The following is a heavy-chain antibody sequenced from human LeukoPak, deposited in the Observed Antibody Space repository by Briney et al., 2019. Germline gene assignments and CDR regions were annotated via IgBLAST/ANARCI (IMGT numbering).Heavy chain of an antibody. CDR3: ARRREVQTTFDY. D-gene: IGHD4/OR15-4a*01. Sequence: GGSLRLSSVASGFVFSNYWMGWVRQAPGKGLEWVANIKEDGGETYYVDSVKGRFTISRDNAKNSLDLQMNSLRDEDTAVYYCARRREVQTTFDYWGQGTLVTVSS. CDR2: IKEDGGET. CDR1: GFVFSNYW. V-gene: IGHV3-7*01. J-gene: IGHJ4*02.